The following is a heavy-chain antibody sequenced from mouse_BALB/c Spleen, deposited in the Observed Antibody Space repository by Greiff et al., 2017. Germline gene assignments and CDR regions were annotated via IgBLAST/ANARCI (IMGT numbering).Heavy chain of an antibody. CDR1: GFSLTSYG. Sequence: VQGVESGPGLVAPSQSLSITCTVSGFSLTSYGVHWVRQPPGKGLEWLGVIWAGGSTNYNSALMSRLSISKDNSKGQVFLKMNSLQTDDTAMYYCARTARATHFDYWGQGTTLTVSS. CDR2: IWAGGST. V-gene: IGHV2-9*02. J-gene: IGHJ2*01. D-gene: IGHD3-2*01. CDR3: ARTARATHFDY.